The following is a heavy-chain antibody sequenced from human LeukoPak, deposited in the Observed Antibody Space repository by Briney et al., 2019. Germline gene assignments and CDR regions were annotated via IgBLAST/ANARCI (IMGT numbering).Heavy chain of an antibody. D-gene: IGHD6-19*01. Sequence: SVKVSCKASGGTFSSYAIGWVRQAPGQGLEWMGGIIPIFGTANYAQKFQGRVTITADESTSTAYMELSSLRSEDTAVYYCARLDIAVAGTPGSYWGQGTLVTVSS. CDR3: ARLDIAVAGTPGSY. CDR1: GGTFSSYA. CDR2: IIPIFGTA. V-gene: IGHV1-69*01. J-gene: IGHJ4*02.